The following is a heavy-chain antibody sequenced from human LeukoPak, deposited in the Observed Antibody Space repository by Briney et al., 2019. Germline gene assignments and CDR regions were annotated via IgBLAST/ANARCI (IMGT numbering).Heavy chain of an antibody. CDR2: MSAYNGNT. CDR3: ARDSGIAAAGTKGWYLDY. D-gene: IGHD6-13*01. Sequence: ASVKVSCTASGYTFTSYGITWVRQAPGQGLEWMGWMSAYNGNTNYAQKLQGRVTMTTDTSTSAAYMELRSLRSDDTAVYYCARDSGIAAAGTKGWYLDYWGRGTLVTVSS. V-gene: IGHV1-18*01. J-gene: IGHJ4*02. CDR1: GYTFTSYG.